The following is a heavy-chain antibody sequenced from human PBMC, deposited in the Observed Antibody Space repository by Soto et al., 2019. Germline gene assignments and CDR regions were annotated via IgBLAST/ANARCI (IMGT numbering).Heavy chain of an antibody. Sequence: GGSLRLSCAASGFTFSSYSMNWVHQAPGKGLEWVSSISSSSSYIYYADSVKGRFTISRDNAKNSLYLQMNSLRAEDTAVYYCARGGSSSSGQYYYYGMDVWGQGTTVTVSS. CDR1: GFTFSSYS. J-gene: IGHJ6*02. V-gene: IGHV3-21*01. CDR2: ISSSSSYI. CDR3: ARGGSSSSGQYYYYGMDV. D-gene: IGHD6-6*01.